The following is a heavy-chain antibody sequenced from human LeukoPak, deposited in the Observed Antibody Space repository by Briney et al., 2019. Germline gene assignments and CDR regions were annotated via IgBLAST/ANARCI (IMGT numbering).Heavy chain of an antibody. V-gene: IGHV4-59*01. CDR3: ARAKQQLDAFDI. CDR2: IYYSGST. D-gene: IGHD6-13*01. Sequence: SETLSLTCTVSGGSISSYYWSWIRQPPGKGLEWIGYIYYSGSTNYNPSLKSRVTISVDTSKNQFSLKLSSVTAADTAVYYCARAKQQLDAFDIWGQGTMATVSS. J-gene: IGHJ3*02. CDR1: GGSISSYY.